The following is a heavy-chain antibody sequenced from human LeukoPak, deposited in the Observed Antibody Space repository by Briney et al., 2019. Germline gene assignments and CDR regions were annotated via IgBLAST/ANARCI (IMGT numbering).Heavy chain of an antibody. J-gene: IGHJ4*02. Sequence: GGSLRLSCAASGFTFSSYSMNWVRQAPGKGLEWVSSISSSSSYIYYADSVKGRFTISRDNSKNTLYLQMNSLRAEDTAVYYCAKDRGIYSSGLDYWGQGTLVTVSS. CDR1: GFTFSSYS. D-gene: IGHD6-19*01. CDR3: AKDRGIYSSGLDY. V-gene: IGHV3-21*04. CDR2: ISSSSSYI.